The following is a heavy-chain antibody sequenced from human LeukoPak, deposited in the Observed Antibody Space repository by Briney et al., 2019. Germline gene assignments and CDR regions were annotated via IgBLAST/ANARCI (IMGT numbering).Heavy chain of an antibody. CDR1: GYSFTSYW. D-gene: IGHD3-22*01. CDR3: ARLYYYDSSGYSYFDY. J-gene: IGHJ4*02. Sequence: GESLKISCKGSGYSFTSYWINWVRQMPGKGLEWMGRIDPSDSYTNYSPSFQGHVTISADKSISTVYLQWSSLKASDTAMYYCARLYYYDSSGYSYFDYWGQGTLVTVSS. V-gene: IGHV5-10-1*01. CDR2: IDPSDSYT.